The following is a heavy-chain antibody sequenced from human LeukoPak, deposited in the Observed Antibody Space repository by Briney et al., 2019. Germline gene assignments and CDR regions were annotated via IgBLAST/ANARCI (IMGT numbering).Heavy chain of an antibody. CDR1: GFTFEDHD. Sequence: GGSLRLSCAASGFTFEDHDMHWVRQAPGKGLEWVSSISWSGDRMGYADAVKGRFTISRDNAKNSLFLQMNSLRVEDTALYYCAKDLGGSATTVWGQGTLVTVSS. D-gene: IGHD2-2*01. V-gene: IGHV3-9*01. J-gene: IGHJ4*02. CDR3: AKDLGGSATTV. CDR2: ISWSGDRM.